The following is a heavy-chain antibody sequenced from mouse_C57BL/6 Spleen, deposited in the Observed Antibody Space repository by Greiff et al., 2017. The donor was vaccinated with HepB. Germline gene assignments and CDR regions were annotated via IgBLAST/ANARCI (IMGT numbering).Heavy chain of an antibody. CDR3: AIAEIYYGNYVGY. CDR2: IHPSDSDT. V-gene: IGHV1-74*01. CDR1: GYTFTSYW. Sequence: QVQLQQPGAELVKPGASVKVSCKASGYTFTSYWMHWVKQRPGQGLEWIGRIHPSDSDTNYNQKFKGKATLTVDKSSSTAYMQLSSLTSEDSAVYYCAIAEIYYGNYVGYWGQGTTLTVSS. J-gene: IGHJ2*01. D-gene: IGHD2-1*01.